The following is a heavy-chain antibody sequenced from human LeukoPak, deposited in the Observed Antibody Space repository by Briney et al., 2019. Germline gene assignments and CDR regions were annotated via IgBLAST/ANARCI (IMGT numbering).Heavy chain of an antibody. CDR2: IWFDGTNK. CDR3: AKARGSGWHDPWYLDY. Sequence: GRSLRLSCAASGFTFSNYAMHLVRQAPGTGLELVAVIWFDGTNKYYGDSVRGRFTISRDNSKNRLYLQMNSLRAEDTAVYYCAKARGSGWHDPWYLDYWGQGTLVTVSP. J-gene: IGHJ4*02. V-gene: IGHV3-33*06. D-gene: IGHD6-19*01. CDR1: GFTFSNYA.